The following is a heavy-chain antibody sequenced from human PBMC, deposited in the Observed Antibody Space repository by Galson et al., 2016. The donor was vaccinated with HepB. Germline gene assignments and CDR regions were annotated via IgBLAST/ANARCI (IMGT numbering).Heavy chain of an antibody. Sequence: SLRLSCAASGFSFSVHGMHWVRQPPGKGLDWVAVISYDGSNKYYEDYVNGRFTISRDSSKNMLYLQMNSLRAEDTAVYYCAKSQGGDGYGSGNYYPTDWCQGTLVTVSS. CDR2: ISYDGSNK. CDR3: AKSQGGDGYGSGNYYPTD. CDR1: GFSFSVHG. D-gene: IGHD3-10*01. J-gene: IGHJ1*01. V-gene: IGHV3-30*18.